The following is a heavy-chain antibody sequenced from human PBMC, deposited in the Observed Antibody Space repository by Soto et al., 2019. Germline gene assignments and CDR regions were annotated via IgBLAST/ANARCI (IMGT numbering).Heavy chain of an antibody. CDR3: AKDSSLYYYGSGPLDY. CDR1: GFTFSSYG. V-gene: IGHV3-30*18. CDR2: ISYDGSNK. D-gene: IGHD3-10*01. Sequence: QPGGSLRLSCAASGFTFSSYGMHWVRQAPGKGLEWVAVISYDGSNKYYADSVKGRFTISRDNSKNTLYLQMNSLRAEDTAVYYCAKDSSLYYYGSGPLDYWGQGTLVTVSS. J-gene: IGHJ4*02.